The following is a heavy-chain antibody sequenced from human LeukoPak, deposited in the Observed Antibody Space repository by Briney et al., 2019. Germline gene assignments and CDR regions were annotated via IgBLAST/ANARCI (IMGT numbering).Heavy chain of an antibody. D-gene: IGHD4-17*01. J-gene: IGHJ4*02. CDR1: GYTFTSYY. V-gene: IGHV1-46*01. CDR2: SNPSGGST. Sequence: GASVKVSCKASGYTFTSYYMHWVRQAPGQGLEWMGISNPSGGSTTYAQKFQGRVTMTRDTSTSTVYMELSSLRSEDTAAYYCARYGDYTNFDYWGQGTLVTVSS. CDR3: ARYGDYTNFDY.